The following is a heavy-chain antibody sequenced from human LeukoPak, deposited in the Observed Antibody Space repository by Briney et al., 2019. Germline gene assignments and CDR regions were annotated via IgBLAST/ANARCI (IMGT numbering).Heavy chain of an antibody. CDR3: EGGVT. Sequence: GGSLRLSCTASGFTFSNYWMNWFRQAPGKGLEWVANIKRDGSERYYVDSVRGRFTVSRDNAKNSLYLQMNNLRVEDTAVYYCEGGVTWGQGSMVTVSP. J-gene: IGHJ3*01. D-gene: IGHD5/OR15-5a*01. V-gene: IGHV3-7*01. CDR2: IKRDGSER. CDR1: GFTFSNYW.